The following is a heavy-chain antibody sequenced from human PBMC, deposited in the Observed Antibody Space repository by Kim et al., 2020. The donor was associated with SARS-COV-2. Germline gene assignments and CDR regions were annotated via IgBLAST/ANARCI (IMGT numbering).Heavy chain of an antibody. CDR2: IKQDGSEK. Sequence: GGSLRLSCAASGFTFSSYWMSWVRQAPGKGLEWVANIKQDGSEKYYVDSVKGRFTISRDNAKNSLYLQMNSLRAEDTAVYYCARVAGHFDWLLMSDYYYYGMDVWGQGTTVTVSS. CDR3: ARVAGHFDWLLMSDYYYYGMDV. D-gene: IGHD3-9*01. V-gene: IGHV3-7*03. CDR1: GFTFSSYW. J-gene: IGHJ6*02.